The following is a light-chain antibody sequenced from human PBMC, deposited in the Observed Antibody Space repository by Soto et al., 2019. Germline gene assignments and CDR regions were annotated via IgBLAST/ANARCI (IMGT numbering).Light chain of an antibody. J-gene: IGKJ1*01. CDR2: GAS. V-gene: IGKV3-20*01. CDR3: QQYGSSPET. CDR1: QSVSSSY. Sequence: EIVLTQSPGTLSLSPGERATLSCRASQSVSSSYLAWYQQKPGQAPRLLIYGASRRATVIPDRFSGSGSGTDFTLSISRLEPEDFAVYYCQQYGSSPETFGQGTKVEIK.